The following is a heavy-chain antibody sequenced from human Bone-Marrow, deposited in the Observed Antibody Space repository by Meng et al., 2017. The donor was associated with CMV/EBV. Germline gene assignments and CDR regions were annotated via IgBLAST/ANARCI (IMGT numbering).Heavy chain of an antibody. CDR2: ISYDGINK. CDR3: ARDLIRFLEWLSPSYYYYYGMDV. D-gene: IGHD3-3*01. V-gene: IGHV3-30*03. Sequence: LSLTCAASGFIFSTYGMHWVRQAPGKGLEWMAVISYDGINKYYADSVKGRFTISRDNSKNTLYLQMNSLRAEDTAVYYCARDLIRFLEWLSPSYYYYYGMDVWGQGTTVTVSS. J-gene: IGHJ6*02. CDR1: GFIFSTYG.